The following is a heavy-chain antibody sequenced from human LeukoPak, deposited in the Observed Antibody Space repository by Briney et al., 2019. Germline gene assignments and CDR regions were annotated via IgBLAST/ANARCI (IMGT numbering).Heavy chain of an antibody. CDR3: ASGQMLGF. CDR2: IKQDGSDK. V-gene: IGHV3-7*01. Sequence: PGRTLRLSCVVSGVTSSSDWMSSVREAPSKGLEWGANIKQDGSDKYYVECVKCRFTISRDNAKNSLYLQMNSLRAEDTAVYYCASGQMLGFGGQGTLVTVS. CDR1: GVTSSSDW. J-gene: IGHJ4*02. D-gene: IGHD1-26*01.